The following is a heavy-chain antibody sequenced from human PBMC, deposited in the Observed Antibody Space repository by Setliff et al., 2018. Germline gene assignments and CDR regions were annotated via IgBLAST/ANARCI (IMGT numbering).Heavy chain of an antibody. CDR2: IYHSGST. CDR1: GYPISSGYY. CDR3: ARGFAYLSLAFFDVLRYFEGDV. V-gene: IGHV4-38-2*02. Sequence: SETLSLTCTVSGYPISSGYYWGWIRQPPGKGLEWIGSIYHSGSTYYNPSLKSRVTISVDTSKNQFSLKLSSVTAADTAVYYCARGFAYLSLAFFDVLRYFEGDVWGQGTTVTVSS. J-gene: IGHJ6*02. D-gene: IGHD3-9*01.